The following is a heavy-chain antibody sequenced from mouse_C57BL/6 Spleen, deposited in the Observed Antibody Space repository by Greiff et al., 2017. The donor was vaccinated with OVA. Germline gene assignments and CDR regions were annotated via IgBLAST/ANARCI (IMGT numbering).Heavy chain of an antibody. CDR2: IYPGDGDT. J-gene: IGHJ4*01. CDR3: ARSGSNYHYAMDY. Sequence: VKLMESGAELVKPGASVKISCKASGYAFSSYWMNWVKQRPGKGLEWIGQIYPGDGDTNYNGKFKGKATLTADKSSSTAYMQLSSLTSEDSAVYFCARSGSNYHYAMDYWGQGTSVTVSS. CDR1: GYAFSSYW. D-gene: IGHD2-5*01. V-gene: IGHV1-80*01.